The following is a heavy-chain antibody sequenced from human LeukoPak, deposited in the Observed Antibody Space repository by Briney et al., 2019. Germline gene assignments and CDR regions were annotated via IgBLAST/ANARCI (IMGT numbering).Heavy chain of an antibody. V-gene: IGHV4-31*03. Sequence: PSETLSLTCTVSGGSISSGGYYWSWIRQHPGKGLEWIGYIYYSGSTYYNLSLKSRVTISVDTSKNQFSLKLSSVTAADTAVYYCARADHGGYYIGYWGQGTLVTVSS. CDR1: GGSISSGGYY. D-gene: IGHD3-22*01. J-gene: IGHJ4*02. CDR2: IYYSGST. CDR3: ARADHGGYYIGY.